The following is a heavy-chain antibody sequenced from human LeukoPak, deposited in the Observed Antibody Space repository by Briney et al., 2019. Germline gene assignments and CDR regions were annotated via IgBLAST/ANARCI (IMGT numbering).Heavy chain of an antibody. D-gene: IGHD3-16*02. V-gene: IGHV4-38-2*01. CDR2: VHQTGGP. Sequence: SETLSLTCDVSGSSVNSDQYWGWMRHSPGAGLEWIGSVHQTGGPYYNPSLGSRVSLSIDSTKNSFSLRLTSVTAADTAVYYCAMLRLGELSLLANAYDIWGQGTMVIVSS. J-gene: IGHJ3*02. CDR3: AMLRLGELSLLANAYDI. CDR1: GSSVNSDQY.